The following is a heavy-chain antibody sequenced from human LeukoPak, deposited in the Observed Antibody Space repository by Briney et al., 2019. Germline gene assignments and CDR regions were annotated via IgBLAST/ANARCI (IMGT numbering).Heavy chain of an antibody. CDR2: ISYDGSNK. V-gene: IGHV3-30*03. D-gene: IGHD3-10*01. J-gene: IGHJ5*02. CDR1: GFSFSSYG. Sequence: GGSLRLSCAASGFSFSSYGMHWVRQAPGKGLEWVAVISYDGSNKYYADSVKGRFTISRDNSKNTLYLQMNSLRAEDTAVYYCAGGSGSLQTWGQGTLVTVSS. CDR3: AGGSGSLQT.